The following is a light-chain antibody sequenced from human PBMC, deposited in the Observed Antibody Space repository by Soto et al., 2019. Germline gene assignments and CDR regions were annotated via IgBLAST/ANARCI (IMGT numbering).Light chain of an antibody. CDR1: QSVSSY. Sequence: EIVLTHSPATLSLSPGDRATLSCRASQSVSSYLAWYKQNPGQAPRLLIYDASNRATGIPARFSGSGSGTDFTLTISSLETEDFEVYYCQQRSNSPQTFGQGTKVDIK. CDR3: QQRSNSPQT. CDR2: DAS. V-gene: IGKV3-11*01. J-gene: IGKJ1*01.